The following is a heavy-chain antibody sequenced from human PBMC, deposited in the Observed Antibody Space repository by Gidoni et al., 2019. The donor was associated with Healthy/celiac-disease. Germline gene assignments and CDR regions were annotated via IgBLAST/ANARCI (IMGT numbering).Heavy chain of an antibody. Sequence: QAQPQQRRAGGSKPRESLTSTGAAYGGARSGYYWSWIRQPPGKGLEWIGEINHSGSTNYNPSLKSRVTISVDTSKNQFSLKLSSVTAADTAVYYCARGKSAAASGWKLGYFQHWGQGTLVTVSS. CDR2: INHSGST. V-gene: IGHV4-34*01. D-gene: IGHD6-19*01. J-gene: IGHJ1*01. CDR3: ARGKSAAASGWKLGYFQH. CDR1: GGARSGYY.